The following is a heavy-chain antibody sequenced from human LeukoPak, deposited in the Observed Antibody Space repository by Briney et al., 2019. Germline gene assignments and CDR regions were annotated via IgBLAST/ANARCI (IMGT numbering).Heavy chain of an antibody. CDR1: GGSVSSGNYY. V-gene: IGHV4-61*03. CDR3: ARESNWVDY. CDR2: IYYSGST. Sequence: SETLSLTCTVSGGSVSSGNYYWSWIRQPPGKGLEWIGYIYYSGSTNYNPSLKSRVTIPRDTSKNHFSLKLSSVTAADTAVYYCARESNWVDYWGQGTLVTVSS. J-gene: IGHJ4*02. D-gene: IGHD7-27*01.